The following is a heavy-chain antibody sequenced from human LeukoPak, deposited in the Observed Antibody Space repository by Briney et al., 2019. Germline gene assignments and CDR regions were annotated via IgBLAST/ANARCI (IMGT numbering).Heavy chain of an antibody. V-gene: IGHV4-31*03. CDR3: ARGGLMTTYYYDSSGLGDFDY. D-gene: IGHD3-22*01. CDR2: IYYSGST. CDR1: GVSISSGGYY. Sequence: SETLSLTCTVSGVSISSGGYYWSWIRQHPGKGLEWIGYIYYSGSTYYNPSLKSRVTISVDTSKNQFSLKLSSVTAADTAVYYCARGGLMTTYYYDSSGLGDFDYWGQGTLVTVSS. J-gene: IGHJ4*02.